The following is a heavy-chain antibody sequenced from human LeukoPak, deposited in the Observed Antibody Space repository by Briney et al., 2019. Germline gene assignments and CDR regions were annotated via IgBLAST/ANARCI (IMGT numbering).Heavy chain of an antibody. V-gene: IGHV4-30-4*01. Sequence: PSQTLSLTCTVSGGSISSGDYYWSWIRQPPGKGLEWIGYIYYSGSTYYNPSLKSRVTISVDTSKNQFSLKLSSVTAADTAVYYCARGKGVNQLLAAGGWFDPWGQGTLVTVSS. D-gene: IGHD2-2*01. CDR3: ARGKGVNQLLAAGGWFDP. CDR2: IYYSGST. J-gene: IGHJ5*02. CDR1: GGSISSGDYY.